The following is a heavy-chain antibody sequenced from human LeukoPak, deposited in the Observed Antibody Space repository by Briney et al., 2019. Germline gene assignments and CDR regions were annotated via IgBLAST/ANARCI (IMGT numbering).Heavy chain of an antibody. Sequence: GGSLRLSCAASGFTFSNYGMSWVRQAPGKGLEWVSAISGSGSSSYYADSVKGGFTISRDNSKNTLYLQINSLRAEDTAIYYCAKDQRTISTFDYWGQGTLVTVSS. D-gene: IGHD3-3*01. CDR2: ISGSGSSS. CDR1: GFTFSNYG. J-gene: IGHJ4*02. CDR3: AKDQRTISTFDY. V-gene: IGHV3-23*01.